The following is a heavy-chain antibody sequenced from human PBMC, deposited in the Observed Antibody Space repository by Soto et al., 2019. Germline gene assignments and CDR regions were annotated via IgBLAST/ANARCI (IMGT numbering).Heavy chain of an antibody. J-gene: IGHJ4*02. CDR3: TTETPSGSYDLCY. V-gene: IGHV3-15*07. CDR1: GFTFSNAW. Sequence: GGSLRLSCAASGFTFSNAWMNWVRQAPGKGLEWVGRIKSKTDGGTTDYAAPVKGRFTISRDDSKNTLYLQMNSLKTEDTAVYYCTTETPSGSYDLCYWGQGTLVTVSS. D-gene: IGHD1-26*01. CDR2: IKSKTDGGTT.